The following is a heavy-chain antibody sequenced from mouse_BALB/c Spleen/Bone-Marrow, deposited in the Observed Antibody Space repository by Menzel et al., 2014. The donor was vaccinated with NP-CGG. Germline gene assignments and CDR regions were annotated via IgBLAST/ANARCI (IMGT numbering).Heavy chain of an antibody. J-gene: IGHJ3*01. D-gene: IGHD4-1*01. CDR2: IDPANGNT. V-gene: IGHV14-3*02. CDR3: ARWYLGRAWFAY. Sequence: EVQLQQSGAELVKPGASVKLSCTASGFNIKDTYMHWVKQRPEQGLEWIGRIDPANGNTKYDPKFQGKATITADTSSNAASLHLSSLTSEDTAVYYCARWYLGRAWFAYWGQGTLVTVSA. CDR1: GFNIKDTY.